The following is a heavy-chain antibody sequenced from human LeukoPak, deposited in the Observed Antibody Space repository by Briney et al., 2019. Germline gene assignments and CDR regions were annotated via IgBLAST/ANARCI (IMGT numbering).Heavy chain of an antibody. CDR1: GGTFSSYA. D-gene: IGHD3-22*01. J-gene: IGHJ4*02. CDR3: ASPTYYYDSSGYYYVY. V-gene: IGHV1-69*04. CDR2: IIPILGIA. Sequence: GASVKVSCKASGGTFSSYAISWVRQAPGQGLEWMGRIIPILGIANYAQKFQGRVTITAGKSTSTAYMELSSLRSEDTAVYYCASPTYYYDSSGYYYVYWGQGTLVTVSS.